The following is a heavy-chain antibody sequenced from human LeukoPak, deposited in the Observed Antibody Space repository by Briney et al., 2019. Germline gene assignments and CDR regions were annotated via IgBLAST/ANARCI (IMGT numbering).Heavy chain of an antibody. V-gene: IGHV3-7*01. CDR3: AVYSSGWYNTFDI. CDR1: GFTFDNYW. D-gene: IGHD6-19*01. J-gene: IGHJ3*02. Sequence: GGSLRLSCEASGFTFDNYWMSWVRQAPGKGLEWVANIKQDGSEKYYVDSVKGRFTISRDNAKNSLFLQMNSLGAGDTAVYYCAVYSSGWYNTFDIWGQGTMVTVSS. CDR2: IKQDGSEK.